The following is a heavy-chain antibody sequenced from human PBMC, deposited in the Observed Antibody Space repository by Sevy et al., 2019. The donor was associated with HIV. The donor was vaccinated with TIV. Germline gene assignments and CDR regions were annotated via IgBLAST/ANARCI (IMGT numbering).Heavy chain of an antibody. CDR2: IWYDGSDK. J-gene: IGHJ4*02. D-gene: IGHD3-9*01. CDR3: ASDILTGSDY. Sequence: GGSLRLSCAASGFTFSSYGMHWVRQAPGKGLEWVAFIWYDGSDKYYAYSVKGRFAISMDNSKNTLYLQMNPLRIEDTAVYYCASDILTGSDYWGQGTLVTVSS. CDR1: GFTFSSYG. V-gene: IGHV3-30*02.